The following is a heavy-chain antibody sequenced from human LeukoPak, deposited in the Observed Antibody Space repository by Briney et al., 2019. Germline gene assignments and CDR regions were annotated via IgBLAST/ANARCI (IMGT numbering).Heavy chain of an antibody. CDR2: ISDGSSTI. J-gene: IGHJ4*02. Sequence: PGGSLRLSCAASGFTFSNYNLSWVRQAPGKGLEWVSHISDGSSTIYYADSVRGRFTISRDNAKNSLYLQINSLRDEDTAVYYCARETVGLDYWGQGTLVTVSS. D-gene: IGHD4-23*01. CDR1: GFTFSNYN. CDR3: ARETVGLDY. V-gene: IGHV3-48*02.